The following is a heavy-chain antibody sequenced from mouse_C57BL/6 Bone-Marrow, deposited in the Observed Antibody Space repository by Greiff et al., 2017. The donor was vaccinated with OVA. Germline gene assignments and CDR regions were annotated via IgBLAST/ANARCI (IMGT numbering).Heavy chain of an antibody. J-gene: IGHJ3*01. V-gene: IGHV5-4*01. CDR1: GFTFSSYA. CDR3: ARDLYYDSAWFAY. CDR2: ISDGGSYT. D-gene: IGHD2-4*01. Sequence: EVQGVESGGGLVKPGGSLKLSCAASGFTFSSYAMSWVRQTPEKRLEWVATISDGGSYTYYPDNVKGRFTISRDNAKNNLYLQMSHLKSEDTAMYYCARDLYYDSAWFAYWGQGTLVTVSA.